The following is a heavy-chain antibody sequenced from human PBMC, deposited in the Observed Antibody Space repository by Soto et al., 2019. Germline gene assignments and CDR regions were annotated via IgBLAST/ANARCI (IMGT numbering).Heavy chain of an antibody. J-gene: IGHJ6*03. CDR2: MNPNSGNT. Sequence: ASVKVSCKASGYTFTSYDINWVRQATGQGLEWMGWMNPNSGNTGYAQKFQVRVTMTRNTSISTAYMELSSLRSEDTAVYYCARGRDIVVVPAATDYYYYMDVWGKGTTVTVSS. CDR3: ARGRDIVVVPAATDYYYYMDV. V-gene: IGHV1-8*01. CDR1: GYTFTSYD. D-gene: IGHD2-2*01.